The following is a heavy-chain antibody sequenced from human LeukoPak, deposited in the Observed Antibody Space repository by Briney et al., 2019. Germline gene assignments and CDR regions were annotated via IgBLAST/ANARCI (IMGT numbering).Heavy chain of an antibody. V-gene: IGHV7-4-1*02. J-gene: IGHJ4*02. Sequence: ASVKVSCKASGYTFTYRYLHWVRQAPGQGLEWMGWINTNTGNPTYAQGFTGRFVFSLDTSVSTAYLQISSLKAEDTAVYYCARVGWSLEVGYGDANYFDYWGQGTLVTVSS. CDR3: ARVGWSLEVGYGDANYFDY. D-gene: IGHD4-17*01. CDR1: GYTFTYRY. CDR2: INTNTGNP.